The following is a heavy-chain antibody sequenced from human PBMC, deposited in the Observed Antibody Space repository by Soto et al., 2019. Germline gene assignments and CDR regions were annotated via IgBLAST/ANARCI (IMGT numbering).Heavy chain of an antibody. J-gene: IGHJ6*02. V-gene: IGHV4-34*01. Sequence: PSETLSLTCAVYGGPFSGYYWSWIRQPPGKGLEWIGKVNHSGSTNYNTSLKSRVTISVDTSKNQFSLKLSSVTAADTAVYYCASSGYYNYYGMDVWGQGTTVTVSS. CDR2: VNHSGST. CDR1: GGPFSGYY. CDR3: ASSGYYNYYGMDV.